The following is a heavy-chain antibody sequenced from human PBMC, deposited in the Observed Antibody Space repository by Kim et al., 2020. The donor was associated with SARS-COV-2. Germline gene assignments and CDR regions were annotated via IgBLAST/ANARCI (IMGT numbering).Heavy chain of an antibody. V-gene: IGHV4-34*01. CDR2: INHSGST. D-gene: IGHD2-2*01. CDR3: ARGIVVVPAVMPWTHWFDP. Sequence: SETLSLTCAVYGGSFSGYYWSWIRQPPGKGLEWIGEINHSGSTNYNPSLKSRVTISVDTSKNQFSLKLSSVTAADTAVYYCARGIVVVPAVMPWTHWFDPWGQGTLVTVSS. CDR1: GGSFSGYY. J-gene: IGHJ5*02.